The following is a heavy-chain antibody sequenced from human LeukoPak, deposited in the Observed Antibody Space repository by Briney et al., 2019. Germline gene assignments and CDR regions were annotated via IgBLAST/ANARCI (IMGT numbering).Heavy chain of an antibody. CDR2: IYYSGST. D-gene: IGHD5-18*01. V-gene: IGHV4-30-4*01. CDR3: ARGIQADY. Sequence: RSSETLSLTCTVSGGSISSGDYYWSWIRQPPGKGLEWIGYIYYSGSTYYNPSLKSRVTISVDTSKNQFSLKLSSVTAADTAVYYCARGIQADYWGQGTLVTVSS. CDR1: GGSISSGDYY. J-gene: IGHJ4*02.